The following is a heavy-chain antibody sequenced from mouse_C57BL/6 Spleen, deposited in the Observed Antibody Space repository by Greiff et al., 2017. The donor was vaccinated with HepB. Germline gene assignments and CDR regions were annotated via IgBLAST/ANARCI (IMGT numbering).Heavy chain of an antibody. D-gene: IGHD4-1*01. J-gene: IGHJ1*03. Sequence: VQLQESGPGLVKPSQSLSLTCSVTGYSITSGYYWNWIRQFPGNKLEWMGYISYDGSNNYNPSLKNRISITRDTSKNQFFLKLNSVTTEDTATYYCARDRALTGPYWYFDVWGTGTTVTVSS. CDR1: GYSITSGYY. CDR3: ARDRALTGPYWYFDV. CDR2: ISYDGSN. V-gene: IGHV3-6*01.